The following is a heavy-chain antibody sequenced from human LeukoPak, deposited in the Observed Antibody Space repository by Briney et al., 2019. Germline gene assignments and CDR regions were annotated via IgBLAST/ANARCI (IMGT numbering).Heavy chain of an antibody. Sequence: GSLRLSCAASGFTVSSNYMSWVRQAPGKGLEWVSVIYSGGSTYYADSVKGRFTISRDNSKNTLYLQMNSLRAEDTAVYYCATRYYDSSGGKDYWGQGTLVTVSS. J-gene: IGHJ4*02. CDR2: IYSGGST. CDR3: ATRYYDSSGGKDY. D-gene: IGHD3-22*01. CDR1: GFTVSSNY. V-gene: IGHV3-53*01.